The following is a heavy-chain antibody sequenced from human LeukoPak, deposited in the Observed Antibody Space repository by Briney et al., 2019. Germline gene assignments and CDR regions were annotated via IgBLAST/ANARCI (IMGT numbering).Heavy chain of an antibody. CDR3: AKGDGKFDY. D-gene: IGHD5-24*01. Sequence: GGSLRLSCTASGFTFGDYAMSWVRQAPGKGLEWVSAISGSGGSTYYADSVKGRFTISRDNSKNTLYLQMNSLRAEDTAVYYCAKGDGKFDYWGQGTLVTVSS. J-gene: IGHJ4*02. CDR2: ISGSGGST. V-gene: IGHV3-23*01. CDR1: GFTFGDYA.